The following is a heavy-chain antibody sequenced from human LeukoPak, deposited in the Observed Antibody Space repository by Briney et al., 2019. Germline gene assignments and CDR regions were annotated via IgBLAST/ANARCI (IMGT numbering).Heavy chain of an antibody. D-gene: IGHD3-22*01. CDR1: GGSISSGGYY. J-gene: IGHJ5*02. Sequence: PSETLSLTCTVSGGSISSGGYYWSWIRQHPGKGLEWIGYIYYSGSTYYNPSLKSRVTISVDTSKNQFSLKLSSVTAADTAVYYCARGHRYYYDSSGYDRFDPWGQGTLVTVSS. V-gene: IGHV4-31*03. CDR3: ARGHRYYYDSSGYDRFDP. CDR2: IYYSGST.